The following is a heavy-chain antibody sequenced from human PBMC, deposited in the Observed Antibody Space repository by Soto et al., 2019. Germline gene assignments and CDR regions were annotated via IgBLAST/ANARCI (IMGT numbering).Heavy chain of an antibody. D-gene: IGHD3-3*01. J-gene: IGHJ6*02. CDR3: ASRVLRFLERNYYYYGMDV. V-gene: IGHV3-33*01. Sequence: PGGSLRLSCAASGFTFSSYGMHWVRQAPGKGLEWVAVIWYDGSNKYYADSVKGRFTISRDNSKNTLYLQMNSLRAEDTAVYYCASRVLRFLERNYYYYGMDVWGEGTKVTVCS. CDR2: IWYDGSNK. CDR1: GFTFSSYG.